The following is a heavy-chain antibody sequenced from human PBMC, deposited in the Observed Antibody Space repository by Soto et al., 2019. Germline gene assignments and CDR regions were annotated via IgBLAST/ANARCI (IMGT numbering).Heavy chain of an antibody. CDR3: AGAFWSGYYYFDY. D-gene: IGHD3-3*01. CDR1: GGTFSSYA. CDR2: IIPIFGIA. J-gene: IGHJ4*02. Sequence: SVKVSCKASGGTFSSYAISWVRQAPGQGLEWMGGIIPIFGIANYAQKFQGRVTITADESTSTAYMELSSLRSEDTAVYYCAGAFWSGYYYFDYWGQGTLVTVSS. V-gene: IGHV1-69*13.